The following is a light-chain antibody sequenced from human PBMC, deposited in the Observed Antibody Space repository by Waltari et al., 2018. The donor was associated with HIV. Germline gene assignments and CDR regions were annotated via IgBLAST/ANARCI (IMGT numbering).Light chain of an antibody. Sequence: QSALTQPASVSGSPGQSITLSCTGTSSDVGGYHYFSWYQQHPGKAPKLMIYEVSNRPSGVSNRFSGSKSGNTASLTISGLQAEDEADYYCSSYTSSSTLVFGGGTKLTVL. J-gene: IGLJ2*01. CDR3: SSYTSSSTLV. CDR2: EVS. V-gene: IGLV2-14*01. CDR1: SSDVGGYHY.